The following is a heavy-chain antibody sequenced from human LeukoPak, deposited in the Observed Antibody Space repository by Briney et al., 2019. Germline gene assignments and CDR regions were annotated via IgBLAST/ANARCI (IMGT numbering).Heavy chain of an antibody. V-gene: IGHV4-34*01. CDR2: IHHYGTT. Sequence: SETLSLTRAVYGGSFSGYYWSWTRQPPEKGLEWIGEIHHYGTTNYNPSLKSRVTILIDTSKNQFSLKVNSVTAADTAVYYCARTYQSTVPGIAGAGTFDYWGQGILVTVSS. CDR3: ARTYQSTVPGIAGAGTFDY. D-gene: IGHD6-13*01. J-gene: IGHJ4*02. CDR1: GGSFSGYY.